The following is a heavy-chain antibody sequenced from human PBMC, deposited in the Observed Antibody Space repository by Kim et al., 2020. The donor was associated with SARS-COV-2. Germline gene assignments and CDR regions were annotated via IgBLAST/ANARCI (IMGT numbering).Heavy chain of an antibody. V-gene: IGHV4-31*02. Sequence: KGRVTISIDTSKNQFSLKRSSVTAADTAVYYCARANSITMIVVVINAFDIWGQGTMVTVSS. CDR3: ARANSITMIVVVINAFDI. J-gene: IGHJ3*02. D-gene: IGHD3-22*01.